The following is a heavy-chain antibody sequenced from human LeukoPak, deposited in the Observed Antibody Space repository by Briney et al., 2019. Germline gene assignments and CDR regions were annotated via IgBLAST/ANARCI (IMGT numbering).Heavy chain of an antibody. V-gene: IGHV1-2*02. Sequence: ASVKVSCKASGYTFTDYYMHWVRQAPGQGLEWMGLINPNSGGTNYAQKFQGRVTMTRDTSISTAYMELSRLRSDDTAVYYCAREGDSDYGDYCFDYWGQGTLVTVSS. CDR1: GYTFTDYY. CDR2: INPNSGGT. CDR3: AREGDSDYGDYCFDY. D-gene: IGHD4-17*01. J-gene: IGHJ4*02.